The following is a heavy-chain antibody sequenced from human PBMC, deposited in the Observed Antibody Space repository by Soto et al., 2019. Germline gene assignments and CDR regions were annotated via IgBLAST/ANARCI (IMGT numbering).Heavy chain of an antibody. J-gene: IGHJ4*02. V-gene: IGHV1-2*02. D-gene: IGHD4-4*01. CDR2: SNPDTGAT. Sequence: QVQLAQSGAEVKEPGASVKVSCKASGYTFSHYYMHWVRQAPGQGLEWMGWSNPDTGATKYAQKYEGRVTMTRDTSISTAYLEVTGLRSDDTAVFYCARKVRDYNFDYWGQGTLVTVST. CDR1: GYTFSHYY. CDR3: ARKVRDYNFDY.